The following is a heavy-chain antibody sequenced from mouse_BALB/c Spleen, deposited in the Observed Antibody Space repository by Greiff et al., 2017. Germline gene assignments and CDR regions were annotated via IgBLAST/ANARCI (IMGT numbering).Heavy chain of an antibody. CDR2: IWTGGGT. J-gene: IGHJ4*01. Sequence: VKLMESGPGLVAPSQSLSITCTVSGFSLTSYDISWIRQPPGKGLEWLGVIWTGGGTNYNSAFMSRLSISKDNSKSQVFLKMNSLQTDDTAIYYCVRDRGFYYARDYWGQGTSVTVSS. V-gene: IGHV2-9-2*01. D-gene: IGHD3-3*01. CDR3: VRDRGFYYARDY. CDR1: GFSLTSYD.